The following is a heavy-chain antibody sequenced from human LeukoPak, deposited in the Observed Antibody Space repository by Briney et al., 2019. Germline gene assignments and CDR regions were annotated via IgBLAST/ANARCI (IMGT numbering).Heavy chain of an antibody. V-gene: IGHV1-18*01. Sequence: RASVKVSCKSSGYTFTSYGFIWVRQAPGQGLEWMGWISAYNGDTKYALRYQGRVTLTTDTSTGTAYMELRSLRYDDTAVYYCARDYRARVGRHSDLGGECDYWGQGTLVTVSS. CDR2: ISAYNGDT. D-gene: IGHD1-26*01. J-gene: IGHJ4*02. CDR1: GYTFTSYG. CDR3: ARDYRARVGRHSDLGGECDY.